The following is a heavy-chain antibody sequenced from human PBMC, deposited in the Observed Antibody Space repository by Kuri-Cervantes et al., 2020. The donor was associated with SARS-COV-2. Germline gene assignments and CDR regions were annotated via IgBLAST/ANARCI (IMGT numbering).Heavy chain of an antibody. J-gene: IGHJ4*02. D-gene: IGHD3-22*01. CDR1: DGPISPYY. V-gene: IGHV4-59*01. Sequence: SETLSLTCTVSDGPISPYYWGWIRQPPGKGLQWIGFVYYSGTTNYSPSLGSRVTMSVDTSKNKFSLNVSSVTAADTAVYYCARVRLGTDTYDRSGYYYFDYWGQGMLVTVSS. CDR2: VYYSGTT. CDR3: ARVRLGTDTYDRSGYYYFDY.